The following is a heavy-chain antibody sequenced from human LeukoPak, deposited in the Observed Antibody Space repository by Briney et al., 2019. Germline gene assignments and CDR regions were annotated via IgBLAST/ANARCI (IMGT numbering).Heavy chain of an antibody. V-gene: IGHV4-39*01. Sequence: SETLSLTCAVYGGSFSSYYWGWIRQPPGKGLEWIGSIYYSGSTYYNPSLKSRVTISVDTSKNQFSLKLSSVTAADTAVYYCARAARVYYYMDVWGKGTTVTVSS. CDR2: IYYSGST. J-gene: IGHJ6*03. CDR3: ARAARVYYYMDV. D-gene: IGHD6-6*01. CDR1: GGSFSSYY.